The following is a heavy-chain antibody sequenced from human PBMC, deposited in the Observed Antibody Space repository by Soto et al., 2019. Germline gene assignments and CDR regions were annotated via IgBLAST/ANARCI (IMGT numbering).Heavy chain of an antibody. CDR3: TRDWERDSEAFFDY. Sequence: EVKLLESGGTLVEPGGSLRLSCAASGFTFSTYAMSWVRQSPGKGLEWVSGIYTSGVPKYADSVQGRFTISRDDSKNTLYLQMNSLRAEDMAVYYCTRDWERDSEAFFDYWGQGTLVTVSS. V-gene: IGHV3-23*05. J-gene: IGHJ4*02. CDR1: GFTFSTYA. CDR2: IYTSGVP. D-gene: IGHD3-3*02.